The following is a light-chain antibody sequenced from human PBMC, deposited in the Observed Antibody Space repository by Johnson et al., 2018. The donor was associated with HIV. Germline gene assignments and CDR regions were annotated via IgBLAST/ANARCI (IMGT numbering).Light chain of an antibody. CDR2: END. CDR1: SSNIGNNY. V-gene: IGLV1-51*02. CDR3: GTWDSSLSAGV. Sequence: QSVLTQPPSVSAAPGQKVTISCSGSSSNIGNNYVSWYQQLPGTAPKLLIYENDKRPSGIPDRFSGSNSGTSATLGITGLQTGDEADYYCGTWDSSLSAGVIGSGTKVPVL. J-gene: IGLJ1*01.